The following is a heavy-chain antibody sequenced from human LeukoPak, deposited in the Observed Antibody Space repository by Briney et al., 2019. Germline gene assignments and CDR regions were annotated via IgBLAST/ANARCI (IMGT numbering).Heavy chain of an antibody. D-gene: IGHD1-26*01. J-gene: IGHJ3*02. V-gene: IGHV3-66*01. CDR3: ASKWELHDDAFDI. CDR1: GFTVSSNY. Sequence: GGSLRLSCAASGFTVSSNYMSWVRQAPGKGLEWVSVIYSGGSTYYADSVKGRFTISRDNSKNTLYLQMNSLRAEDTAVYYCASKWELHDDAFDIWGQGTMVTVSS. CDR2: IYSGGST.